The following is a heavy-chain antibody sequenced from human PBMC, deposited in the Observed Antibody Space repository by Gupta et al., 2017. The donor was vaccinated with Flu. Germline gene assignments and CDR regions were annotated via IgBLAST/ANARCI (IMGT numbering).Heavy chain of an antibody. Sequence: EVQLVESGGGLVQPGGSLNLSCAASGFNFSGSAMHWVRQASGKGLEWVGRIRSKSNNYATVYTASAKGRFIISRDDSKNTAFLQLNSLKTEDTAVYYCTNYGNDFSYWGQGTLVTVSS. CDR2: IRSKSNNYAT. D-gene: IGHD3/OR15-3a*01. CDR3: TNYGNDFSY. V-gene: IGHV3-73*02. J-gene: IGHJ4*02. CDR1: GFNFSGSA.